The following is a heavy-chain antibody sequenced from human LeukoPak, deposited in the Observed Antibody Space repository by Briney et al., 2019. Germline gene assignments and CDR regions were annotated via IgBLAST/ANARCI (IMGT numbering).Heavy chain of an antibody. CDR3: ARSRATAMVTNYYYYYMDV. Sequence: ASVKVSCKASGYTFTGYYMHWVRQAPGQGLEWMGWINPNSGGTNYAQKFQGRVTMTRDTSISTAYMELSRLRSDDTAVYYCARSRATAMVTNYYYYYMDVWGKGTTVTVSS. CDR1: GYTFTGYY. CDR2: INPNSGGT. V-gene: IGHV1-2*02. J-gene: IGHJ6*03. D-gene: IGHD5-18*01.